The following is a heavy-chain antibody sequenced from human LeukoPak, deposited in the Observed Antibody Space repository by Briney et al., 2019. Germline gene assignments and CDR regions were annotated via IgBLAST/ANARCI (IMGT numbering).Heavy chain of an antibody. CDR3: AGGSYYWFEP. V-gene: IGHV4-34*01. J-gene: IGHJ5*02. D-gene: IGHD1-26*01. CDR1: GGSISSYY. CDR2: INHSGST. Sequence: PSETLSLTCTVSGGSISSYYWSWIRQPPGKGLEWIGEINHSGSTNYNPSLKSRVNISVDMSKNQFSLKLTSVTAADTAVYYCAGGSYYWFEPWGQGTLVTVSS.